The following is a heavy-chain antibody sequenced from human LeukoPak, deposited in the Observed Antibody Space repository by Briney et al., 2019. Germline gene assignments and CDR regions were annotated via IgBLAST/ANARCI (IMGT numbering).Heavy chain of an antibody. D-gene: IGHD3-10*01. V-gene: IGHV4-61*01. CDR3: ARAEYYFDY. Sequence: SETLSLTCTVSGGSVSSGSNYWSWIRQPPGKGLEWIGYIHYSGSTNYNPSLKSRVTISVDTSKNQFSLKLSSVTAADTAVYYCARAEYYFDYWGQGTLVTVSS. CDR1: GGSVSSGSNY. J-gene: IGHJ4*02. CDR2: IHYSGST.